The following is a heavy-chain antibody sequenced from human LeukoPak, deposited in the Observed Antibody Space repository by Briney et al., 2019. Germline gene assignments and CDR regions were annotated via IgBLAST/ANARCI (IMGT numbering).Heavy chain of an antibody. CDR1: GGLIRSYY. J-gene: IGHJ5*02. CDR3: AREHYDSSGYNWFDP. CDR2: IYYSGST. D-gene: IGHD3-22*01. Sequence: SETLSLTCTVSGGLIRSYYWNWIRQLPGKGLEWLGQIYYSGSTDYNPSLKSRVTISVDTSKNQFSLKLSSVTAADTAVYYCAREHYDSSGYNWFDPWGQGTLVTVSS. V-gene: IGHV4-59*13.